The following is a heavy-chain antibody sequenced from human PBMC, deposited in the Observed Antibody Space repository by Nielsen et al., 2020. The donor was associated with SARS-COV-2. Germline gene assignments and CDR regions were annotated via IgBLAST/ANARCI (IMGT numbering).Heavy chain of an antibody. V-gene: IGHV3-11*04. Sequence: GESLKISCAASGFTFSDHYMTWIRQTPGKGLEWISYITNTGAEYYADSVKGRFTISRDNAQSSLYLLMNNLRAEDTAVYYCARGDFWSGYYFDLWGQGALVTVSS. CDR3: ARGDFWSGYYFDL. CDR2: ITNTGAE. D-gene: IGHD3-3*01. CDR1: GFTFSDHY. J-gene: IGHJ4*01.